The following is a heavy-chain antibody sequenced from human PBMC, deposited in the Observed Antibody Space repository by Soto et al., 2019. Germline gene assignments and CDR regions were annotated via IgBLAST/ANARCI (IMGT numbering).Heavy chain of an antibody. V-gene: IGHV1-18*01. CDR2: INTYNGNT. CDR1: GYTFTRDG. Sequence: QVQLVQSGAEVQKPGASVKVSCKASGYTFTRDGINWVRQAPGHGLEWMGWINTYNGNTNYAQKLQGRVTMTTDTXTTTAYMELRSLRSDDTAVYYCARTARFTDHFSVDYWGQGTLVTVSS. CDR3: ARTARFTDHFSVDY. D-gene: IGHD3-3*01. J-gene: IGHJ4*02.